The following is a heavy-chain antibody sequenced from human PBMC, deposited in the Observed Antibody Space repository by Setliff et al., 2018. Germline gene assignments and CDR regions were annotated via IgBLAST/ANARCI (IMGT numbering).Heavy chain of an antibody. CDR1: GFTFSTYA. J-gene: IGHJ5*01. Sequence: GGSLRLSCAASGFTFSTYAMHWVRQAPGKGLEWVGYIFYDGSEKYYADSVKGRFTISRDNSKNTVYLQMNNLRADDTAIYYCARDLGNWFDPWGQGTLVTVSS. CDR2: IFYDGSEK. D-gene: IGHD3-16*01. V-gene: IGHV3-33*08. CDR3: ARDLGNWFDP.